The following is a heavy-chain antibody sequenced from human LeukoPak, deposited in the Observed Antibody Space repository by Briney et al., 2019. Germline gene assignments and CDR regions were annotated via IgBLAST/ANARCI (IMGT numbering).Heavy chain of an antibody. CDR1: GGSISSHY. V-gene: IGHV4-59*11. CDR3: ARDSIFSYYYYYMDV. Sequence: SETLSLTCTVSGGSISSHYWSWIRQPPGKGLEWIGYIYYSGNTNYNPSLKSRVTISVDTSKNQFSLKLSSVTAADTAVYYCARDSIFSYYYYYMDVWGKGTTVTVSS. CDR2: IYYSGNT. J-gene: IGHJ6*03.